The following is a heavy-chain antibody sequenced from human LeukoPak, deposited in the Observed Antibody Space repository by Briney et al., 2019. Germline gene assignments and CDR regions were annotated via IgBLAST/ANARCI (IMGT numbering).Heavy chain of an antibody. J-gene: IGHJ3*01. CDR1: GGSISSYY. CDR3: AIGVPAPS. CDR2: IYYSGST. Sequence: PSETLSLTCTVSGGSISSYYWSWLRQPPGKGLEWIGYIYYSGSTNYNPSLKSRVTISVDTSKNQFSLKLSSVTAADTAVYYCAIGVPAPSWGQGTMVTVSS. V-gene: IGHV4-59*01. D-gene: IGHD2-2*01.